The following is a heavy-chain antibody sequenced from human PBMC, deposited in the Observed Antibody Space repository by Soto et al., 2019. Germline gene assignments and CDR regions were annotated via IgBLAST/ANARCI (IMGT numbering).Heavy chain of an antibody. CDR3: ARDRGDGYNPYWYFDL. Sequence: QVQLQESGPGLVKPSGTLSLTCAVSGGSISSSNWWSWVRQPPGKGLEWIGEIYHSGSTTSNPSLKSRVTISVDKSKNQFSLKLSSVTAADTAVYYCARDRGDGYNPYWYFDLWGRGTLVTVSS. J-gene: IGHJ2*01. D-gene: IGHD5-12*01. CDR1: GGSISSSNW. CDR2: IYHSGST. V-gene: IGHV4-4*02.